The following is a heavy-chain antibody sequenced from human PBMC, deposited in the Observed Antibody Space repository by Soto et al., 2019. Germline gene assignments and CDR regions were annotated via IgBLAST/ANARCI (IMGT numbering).Heavy chain of an antibody. CDR2: INPSGGGT. CDR3: ARDSVDTTLRQWGRSFHY. V-gene: IGHV1-46*01. D-gene: IGHD5-18*01. J-gene: IGHJ4*02. Sequence: QVQLVQSGAEVKKPGASVKVSCKASGFTFTNYYIHWVRQAPGQGLEWMGLINPSGGGTFYAQKCQGRVTVTRDTSTGTVYMELSNLRSEDTAVYFCARDSVDTTLRQWGRSFHYWGQGTLVTVSS. CDR1: GFTFTNYY.